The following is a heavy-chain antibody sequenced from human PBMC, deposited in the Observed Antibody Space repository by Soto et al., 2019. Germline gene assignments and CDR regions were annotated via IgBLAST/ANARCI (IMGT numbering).Heavy chain of an antibody. Sequence: EVQLVESGGALIQPGGSLRLSCAASGFAVSANYVSWVRQAPGKGLEWVSLIYSDGSTYYADSVKGRFTISRDNSKNTLYLQMNSLRAEDTAVYYCAKDLGGSGDYYYGMDVWGQGTTVTVSS. J-gene: IGHJ6*02. CDR2: IYSDGST. CDR1: GFAVSANY. D-gene: IGHD3-10*01. CDR3: AKDLGGSGDYYYGMDV. V-gene: IGHV3-66*03.